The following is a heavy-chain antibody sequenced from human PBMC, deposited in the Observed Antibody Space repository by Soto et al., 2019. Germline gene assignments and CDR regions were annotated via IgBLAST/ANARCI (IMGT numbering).Heavy chain of an antibody. V-gene: IGHV3-23*01. CDR3: AKDRGYCTNGICSDYYFYMDV. J-gene: IGHJ6*03. Sequence: GGSLRLSCEASGFTFDSYVMSWVRQAPGKGLEWVSGISSSGGSTYCADSVKGRFTISRDNSKTTLYLQMSSLRAEDTAIYFCAKDRGYCTNGICSDYYFYMDVWGKGTTVTVSS. D-gene: IGHD2-8*01. CDR1: GFTFDSYV. CDR2: ISSSGGST.